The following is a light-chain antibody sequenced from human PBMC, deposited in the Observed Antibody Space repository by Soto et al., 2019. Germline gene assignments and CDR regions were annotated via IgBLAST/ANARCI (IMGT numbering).Light chain of an antibody. J-gene: IGKJ5*01. Sequence: DIQMTQSPSTLSASVGDRVTITCRASQSISSWLAWYQQKPGKAPKLLIYDASSLESGVPSRFSGSGSGTEFPLTISSLQPDDFATYYYQQYNSYLITFGQGTRLEIK. CDR2: DAS. CDR3: QQYNSYLIT. CDR1: QSISSW. V-gene: IGKV1-5*01.